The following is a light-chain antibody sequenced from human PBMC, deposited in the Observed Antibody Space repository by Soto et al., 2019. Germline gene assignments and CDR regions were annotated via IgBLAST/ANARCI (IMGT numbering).Light chain of an antibody. CDR1: QSVSSY. V-gene: IGKV3-11*01. CDR2: DAS. CDR3: QQSSARGVT. Sequence: EIVLTQSPATLSLSPGERATLSCRASQSVSSYVAWYQQKAGRAPRLLIYDASNRATGIPARFIGSGSETDFTPTISFREAEDFADYYCQQSSARGVTFGQGTNVEIK. J-gene: IGKJ1*01.